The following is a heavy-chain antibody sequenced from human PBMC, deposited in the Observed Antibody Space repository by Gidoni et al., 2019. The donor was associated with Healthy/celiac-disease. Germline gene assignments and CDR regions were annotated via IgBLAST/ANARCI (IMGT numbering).Heavy chain of an antibody. CDR3: ATLTAQPRAYGTGYYYYYGMDV. V-gene: IGHV1-69-2*01. CDR2: VDPEDGET. J-gene: IGHJ6*02. CDR1: GYTFTDYY. Sequence: EVQLVQSGAEVKKPGATVKISCKVSGYTFTDYYMHWVQQAPGKGLEWMGLVDPEDGETIYAEKFQGRVTITADTSTDTAYMELSSLRSEDTAVYYCATLTAQPRAYGTGYYYYYGMDVWGQGTTVTVSS. D-gene: IGHD3-10*01.